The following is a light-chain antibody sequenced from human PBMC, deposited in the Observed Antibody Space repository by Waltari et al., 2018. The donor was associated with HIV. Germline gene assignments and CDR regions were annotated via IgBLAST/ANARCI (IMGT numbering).Light chain of an antibody. CDR1: QSVSSN. J-gene: IGKJ1*01. Sequence: EIVMTQSPATLSVSPGERATLSCRASQSVSSNLAWYQQKAGQAPRLLIYGASTRATGIPARFSGSGSGTEFTLTISSLQSEDFAVYYCQQYLNWPPWTFGQGTKVETK. CDR2: GAS. CDR3: QQYLNWPPWT. V-gene: IGKV3-15*01.